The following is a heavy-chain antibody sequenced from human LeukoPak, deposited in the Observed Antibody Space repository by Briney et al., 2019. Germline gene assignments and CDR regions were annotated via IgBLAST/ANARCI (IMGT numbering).Heavy chain of an antibody. CDR1: GCTFSSYG. V-gene: IGHV3-30*18. J-gene: IGHJ4*02. CDR3: AKRICSSTSCYLDY. CDR2: KTYDGSKE. Sequence: GGPMRLSCASSGCTFSSYGMHGVRQAPGKGLEWVALKTYDGSKEYYADSVKGRFTISRDDSKNTLYLQMNSLRTDDTAVYYCAKRICSSTSCYLDYWGQGTLVTVSS. D-gene: IGHD2-2*01.